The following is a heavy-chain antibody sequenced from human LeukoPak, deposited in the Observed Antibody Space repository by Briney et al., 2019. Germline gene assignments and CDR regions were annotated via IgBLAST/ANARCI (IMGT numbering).Heavy chain of an antibody. CDR2: IYYSGST. J-gene: IGHJ4*02. D-gene: IGHD6-13*01. CDR3: ARSRGIAAAIPYY. Sequence: SETLSLTCTVSGGSISSSSYYWGWIRQPPGKGLEWIGSIYYSGSTYYNPSLKSRVTISVDTSKNQFSLKLSSVTAADTAVYYSARSRGIAAAIPYYWGQGTLVTVSS. CDR1: GGSISSSSYY. V-gene: IGHV4-39*01.